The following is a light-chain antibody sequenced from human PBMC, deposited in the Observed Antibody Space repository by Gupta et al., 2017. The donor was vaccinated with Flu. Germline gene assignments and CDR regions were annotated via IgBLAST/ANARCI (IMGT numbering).Light chain of an antibody. V-gene: IGKV1-39*01. CDR2: AAS. CDR3: QQGNNTPLT. CDR1: QRIGTY. J-gene: IGKJ4*01. Sequence: DTQMTQSPSSLSAYVGDRVTITCRASQRIGTYVNWYQQKVGKAPNLLIYAASSLQSGVPSRFSGSGSGTDFTLTISSLQPEDSATYYCQQGNNTPLTFGGGTKGDQT.